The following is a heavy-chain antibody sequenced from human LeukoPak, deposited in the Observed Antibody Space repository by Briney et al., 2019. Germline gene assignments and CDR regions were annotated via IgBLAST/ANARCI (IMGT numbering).Heavy chain of an antibody. J-gene: IGHJ6*02. CDR3: ARGPSVVPAAPGGYYYYGMDV. CDR2: INPNSGGT. D-gene: IGHD2-2*01. V-gene: IGHV1-2*02. Sequence: ASVKVSCKASGYTSTGYYMHWVRQAPGQGLEWMGWINPNSGGTNYAQKFQGRVTMTRDTSISTAYMELSRLRSDDTAVYYCARGPSVVPAAPGGYYYYGMDVWGQGTTVTVSS. CDR1: GYTSTGYY.